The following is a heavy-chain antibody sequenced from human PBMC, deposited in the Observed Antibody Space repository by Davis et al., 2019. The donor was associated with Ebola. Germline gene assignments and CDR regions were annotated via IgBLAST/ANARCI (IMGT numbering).Heavy chain of an antibody. Sequence: SGPTLVKPTQTLTLTCTFSGFSLSTSGVGVGWIRQPPGKALEWLALIFWDDVKRYSPSLKSRLTIAKDTSRNQVVLRMTNMDPVDTATYYCARIQQQLVATYYMDVWGKGTTVTVSS. D-gene: IGHD6-13*01. J-gene: IGHJ6*03. CDR3: ARIQQQLVATYYMDV. CDR1: GFSLSTSGVG. CDR2: IFWDDVK. V-gene: IGHV2-5*02.